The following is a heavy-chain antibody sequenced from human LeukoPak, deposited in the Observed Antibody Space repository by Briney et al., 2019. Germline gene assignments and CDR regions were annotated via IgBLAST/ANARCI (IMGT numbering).Heavy chain of an antibody. Sequence: ASVKVPCKASGGTFSSNAISWVRQAPGQGLEWMGRIIPIFGTANYAQKFQGRVTITTDESTSTAYMELSSLRSEDTAVYYCARDKNAYYYDETGAFDIWGQGTMVTVSS. V-gene: IGHV1-69*05. CDR1: GGTFSSNA. D-gene: IGHD3-22*01. J-gene: IGHJ3*02. CDR2: IIPIFGTA. CDR3: ARDKNAYYYDETGAFDI.